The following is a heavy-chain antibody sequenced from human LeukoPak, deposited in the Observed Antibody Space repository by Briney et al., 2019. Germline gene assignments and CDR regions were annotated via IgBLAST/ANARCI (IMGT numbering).Heavy chain of an antibody. V-gene: IGHV3-33*06. D-gene: IGHD1-26*01. CDR1: GFTFSSYG. J-gene: IGHJ3*02. CDR3: AKVGSEWELLGAFDI. CDR2: IWYDGSNK. Sequence: PGGSLRLSCAASGFTFSSYGMHWVRQAPGKGLEWVADIWYDGSNKYYADSVKGRFTIPRDNSKNTLYLQMNSLRAEDTAVYYCAKVGSEWELLGAFDIWGQGTMVTVSS.